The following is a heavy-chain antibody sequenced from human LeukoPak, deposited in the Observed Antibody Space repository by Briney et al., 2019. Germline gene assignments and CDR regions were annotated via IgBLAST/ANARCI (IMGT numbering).Heavy chain of an antibody. D-gene: IGHD1-1*01. CDR3: ARGDELETYFDY. V-gene: IGHV4-34*01. CDR1: GGSFSGYY. Sequence: TPSETLSLTCAVYGGSFSGYYWSWIRQPPGKGLEWIGEINHSGSTNYNPSLKSRVTISVDTSKNQFSLKLSSVTAADTAVYYCARGDELETYFDYWGQGTLVTVSS. CDR2: INHSGST. J-gene: IGHJ4*02.